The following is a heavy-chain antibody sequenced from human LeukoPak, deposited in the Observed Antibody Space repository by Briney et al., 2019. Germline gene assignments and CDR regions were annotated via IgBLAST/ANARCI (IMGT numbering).Heavy chain of an antibody. CDR2: IIPIFGTA. J-gene: IGHJ4*02. V-gene: IGHV1-69*13. CDR1: GGTFSSYA. CDR3: ARCSSGYSYGYGGYYFDY. Sequence: ASVKVSCKASGGTFSSYAISWVRQAPGQGLEWMGGIIPIFGTANYAQKFQGRVTITADESTSTAYMELSSLRSEDTAVYYCARCSSGYSYGYGGYYFDYWGQGTLVTVSS. D-gene: IGHD5-18*01.